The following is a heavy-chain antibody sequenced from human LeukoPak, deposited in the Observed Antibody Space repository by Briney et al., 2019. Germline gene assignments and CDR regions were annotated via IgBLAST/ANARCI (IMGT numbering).Heavy chain of an antibody. V-gene: IGHV4-38-2*02. J-gene: IGHJ5*02. Sequence: KASETLSLTCTVSGYSISSGYYWGWIRQPPGKGLEWIGSIYHSGSTYYNPSLKSRVTISVDTSKNQFSLKLTSVTAADTAVYYCAREGLNMVRGVIPKEAWGWFDPWGQGTLVTVSS. CDR3: AREGLNMVRGVIPKEAWGWFDP. CDR1: GYSISSGYY. CDR2: IYHSGST. D-gene: IGHD3-10*01.